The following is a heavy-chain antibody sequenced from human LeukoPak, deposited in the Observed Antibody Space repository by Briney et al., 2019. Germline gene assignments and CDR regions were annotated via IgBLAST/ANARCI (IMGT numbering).Heavy chain of an antibody. J-gene: IGHJ4*02. V-gene: IGHV3-7*01. D-gene: IGHD3-3*01. CDR2: IKQDGSGT. Sequence: PGGSLRLSCAAAGLTFSNYWMGWVRRAPGKGLEWVANIKQDGSGTYYVDSVRGRFTISRDNAKKSLYLQMNSLRAEDTAVYECARDFWGAYRVDYFDYWGQGTLVTVSS. CDR1: GLTFSNYW. CDR3: ARDFWGAYRVDYFDY.